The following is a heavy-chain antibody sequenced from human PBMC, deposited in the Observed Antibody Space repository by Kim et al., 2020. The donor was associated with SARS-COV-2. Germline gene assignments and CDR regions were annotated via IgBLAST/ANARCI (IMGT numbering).Heavy chain of an antibody. CDR2: IWYDGSNK. Sequence: GGSLRLSCAASGFTFSSYGMHWVRQAPGKGLEWVAVIWYDGSNKYYADSVKGRFTISRDNSKNTLYLQMNSLRAEDTAVYYCAKLVNSGGAFDIWGQGTMVTVSS. D-gene: IGHD3-16*01. CDR1: GFTFSSYG. CDR3: AKLVNSGGAFDI. J-gene: IGHJ3*02. V-gene: IGHV3-33*06.